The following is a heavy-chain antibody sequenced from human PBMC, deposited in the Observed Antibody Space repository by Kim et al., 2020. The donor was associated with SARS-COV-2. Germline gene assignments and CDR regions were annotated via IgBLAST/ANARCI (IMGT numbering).Heavy chain of an antibody. V-gene: IGHV3-7*04. CDR3: VRGIPSA. D-gene: IGHD2-21*01. J-gene: IGHJ5*02. CDR2: DGSAK. Sequence: DGSAKFKVDPVKGRFTISTDTAKNSVVLQLNSLRAEDTAVYYCVRGIPSAWGQGTLVTVSS.